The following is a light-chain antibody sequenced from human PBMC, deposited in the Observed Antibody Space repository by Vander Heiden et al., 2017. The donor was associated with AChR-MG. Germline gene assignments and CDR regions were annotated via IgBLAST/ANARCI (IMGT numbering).Light chain of an antibody. CDR1: QSVRSN. CDR2: GAS. J-gene: IGKJ5*01. V-gene: IGKV3-15*01. Sequence: EVMLTQSPATLSASPGDRVTLSCRASQSVRSNLAWYQQKPGQAPRLLIYGASTRAADIPARFSGRGFGAEVTRTISSLQAEDFGVYYCQQYKNWPPITFGQGTRLEI. CDR3: QQYKNWPPIT.